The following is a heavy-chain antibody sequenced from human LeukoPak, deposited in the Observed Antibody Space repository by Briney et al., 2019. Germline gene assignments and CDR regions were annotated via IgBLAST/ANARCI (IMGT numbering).Heavy chain of an antibody. CDR2: IYSGGST. CDR1: GFTFSSYA. Sequence: GGSLRFSCAASGFTFSSYAMSWVRQAPGKGLEWVSVIYSGGSTYYADSVKGRFTISRHNSKNTLYLQMNSLRAEDTAVYYCAREGSGYFDYWGQGTLVTVSS. J-gene: IGHJ4*02. V-gene: IGHV3-53*04. CDR3: AREGSGYFDY.